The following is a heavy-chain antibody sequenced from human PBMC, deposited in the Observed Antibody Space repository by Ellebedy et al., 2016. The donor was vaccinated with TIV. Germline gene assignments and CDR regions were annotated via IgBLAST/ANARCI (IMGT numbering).Heavy chain of an antibody. V-gene: IGHV5-51*01. CDR1: GYKFTTYW. J-gene: IGHJ4*02. D-gene: IGHD3-9*01. CDR2: IYPDDSDT. Sequence: GESLKISXQRSGYKFTTYWIGWVRQMPGKGLEWMGIIYPDDSDTRYNPSFQGQITISADKSISTAYLQWSSLKASDTAIYYCARLGRAGYYNAPGDYWGQGTLVAVSS. CDR3: ARLGRAGYYNAPGDY.